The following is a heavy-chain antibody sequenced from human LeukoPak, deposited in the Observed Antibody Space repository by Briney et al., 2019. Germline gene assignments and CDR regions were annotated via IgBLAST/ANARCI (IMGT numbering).Heavy chain of an antibody. J-gene: IGHJ4*02. D-gene: IGHD2-2*01. CDR2: IYHSGST. CDR1: GGSISSSNW. Sequence: SETLSLTCAVSGGSISSSNWWSWVRQPPGKGLEWIGEIYHSGSTNYNPSLKSRVTISVDKSKNQFSLKLSSVTAADTAVYYCARGLEIPAASPSFDYWGQGTLVTVSS. V-gene: IGHV4-4*02. CDR3: ARGLEIPAASPSFDY.